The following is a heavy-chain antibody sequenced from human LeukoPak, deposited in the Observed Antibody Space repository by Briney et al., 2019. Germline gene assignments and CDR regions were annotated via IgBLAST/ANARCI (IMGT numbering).Heavy chain of an antibody. Sequence: ASVKVSCKASGYTFTSYYMHWVRQAPGQGLEWMGIINPSGGSTSYAQKFQGRVTMTRDTSTSTVYMELSSLRSEDTAVYYCARGLAKDVVLAAFANWGQGTLVTVSS. J-gene: IGHJ4*02. D-gene: IGHD2-15*01. CDR3: ARGLAKDVVLAAFAN. V-gene: IGHV1-46*01. CDR1: GYTFTSYY. CDR2: INPSGGST.